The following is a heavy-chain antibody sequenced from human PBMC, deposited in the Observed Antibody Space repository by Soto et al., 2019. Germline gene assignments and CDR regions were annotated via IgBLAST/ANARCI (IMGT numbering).Heavy chain of an antibody. CDR1: GGTFSSYA. V-gene: IGHV1-69*13. CDR2: IIPIFGTA. Sequence: SVKVSCRASGGTFSSYAISWVRQAPGQGLEWMGGIIPIFGTANYAQKFQGRVTITADESTSTAYMELSSLRSEDTAVYYCATVRAGPMIVVATPYYYYGMDVWGQGTTVTVSS. J-gene: IGHJ6*02. D-gene: IGHD3-22*01. CDR3: ATVRAGPMIVVATPYYYYGMDV.